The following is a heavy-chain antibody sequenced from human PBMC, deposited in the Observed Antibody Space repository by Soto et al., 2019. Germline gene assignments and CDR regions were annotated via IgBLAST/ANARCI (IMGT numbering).Heavy chain of an antibody. Sequence: ASVKVSCKASGYTITSYYMHWVRQAPGQGLEWMGIINPSGGSTSYAQKFQGRVTMTRDTSTSTVYMELSSLRSEDTAVYYCARDTIVVVPAAILNYYYGMDVWGQGTTVTVSS. CDR2: INPSGGST. CDR3: ARDTIVVVPAAILNYYYGMDV. J-gene: IGHJ6*02. CDR1: GYTITSYY. D-gene: IGHD2-2*02. V-gene: IGHV1-46*01.